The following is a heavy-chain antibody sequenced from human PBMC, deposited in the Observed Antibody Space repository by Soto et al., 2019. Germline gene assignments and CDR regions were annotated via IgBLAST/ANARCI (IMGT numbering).Heavy chain of an antibody. CDR2: ISYDGSNK. J-gene: IGHJ6*02. CDR1: GFTFSSYA. Sequence: QVQLVESGGGVVQPGRSLRLSCAASGFTFSSYAMHWVRQAPGKGLEWVAVISYDGSNKYYADSVKGRFTISRDNSKNTLYLQMNSLGAEDTAVYYCARDRMGLLWFGELGNYGMDVWGQGTTVTVSS. D-gene: IGHD3-10*01. V-gene: IGHV3-30-3*01. CDR3: ARDRMGLLWFGELGNYGMDV.